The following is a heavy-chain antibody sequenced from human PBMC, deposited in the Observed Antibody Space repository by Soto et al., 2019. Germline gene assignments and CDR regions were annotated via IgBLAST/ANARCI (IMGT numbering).Heavy chain of an antibody. CDR3: AREGRRITMVRGVHATPHEQTPNWFDP. CDR1: RYTFTSYG. J-gene: IGHJ5*02. D-gene: IGHD3-10*01. V-gene: IGHV1-69*04. CDR2: MIPFLGIA. Sequence: GASVKVSCKASRYTFTSYGISWVRQAPGQGLEWMGRMIPFLGIANYAQKFQGRVTITADKSTSTAYMELSSLRSEDTAVYYCAREGRRITMVRGVHATPHEQTPNWFDPWGQGTLVTSPQ.